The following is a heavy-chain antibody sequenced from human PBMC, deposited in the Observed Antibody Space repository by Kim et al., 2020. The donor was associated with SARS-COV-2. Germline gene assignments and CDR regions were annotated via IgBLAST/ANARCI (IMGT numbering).Heavy chain of an antibody. D-gene: IGHD3-16*01. CDR2: VDWSAGRT. CDR3: ARVGDEKWSDVAPDY. Sequence: GGSLRLSCAASGFTFDKYGMNWVRQVPGKGLEWVSGVDWSAGRTCYADSVKGRFTISRDNAKNSVYLQMNSLRVEDTALYYCARVGDEKWSDVAPDYWGQGSLLTVPS. V-gene: IGHV3-20*04. J-gene: IGHJ4*02. CDR1: GFTFDKYG.